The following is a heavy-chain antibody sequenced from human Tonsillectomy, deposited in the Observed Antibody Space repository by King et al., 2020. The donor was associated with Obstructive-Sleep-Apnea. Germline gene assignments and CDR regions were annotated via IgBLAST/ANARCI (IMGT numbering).Heavy chain of an antibody. J-gene: IGHJ6*02. Sequence: VQLVESGGGVVQPGGSLRLSCAASGFTFSSYGMHWVRQAPGKGLEWVAFIRYDGSNKYYADSVKGRFTISRDNSKNTLYLQMNSLRAEDTAVYYCAKDIVIPFGELLQGYYYGMDGWGQGTTVTVSS. CDR3: AKDIVIPFGELLQGYYYGMDG. CDR1: GFTFSSYG. V-gene: IGHV3-30*02. CDR2: IRYDGSNK. D-gene: IGHD3-10*01.